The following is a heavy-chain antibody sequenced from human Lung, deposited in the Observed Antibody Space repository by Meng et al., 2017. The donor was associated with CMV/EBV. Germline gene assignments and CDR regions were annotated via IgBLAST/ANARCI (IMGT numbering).Heavy chain of an antibody. J-gene: IGHJ4*02. V-gene: IGHV3-21*01. D-gene: IGHD4-17*01. CDR2: ISSSVSDV. CDR3: ARAGTTVTIFDH. Sequence: GGSXRLXCAASGFAFRSYSMNWVRQPPGKGLEWVASISSSVSDVYSADSVKGRFIISRDNGRDSLYLQMNSLRAEDTGVYYCARAGTTVTIFDHWGPGTPVTVSS. CDR1: GFAFRSYS.